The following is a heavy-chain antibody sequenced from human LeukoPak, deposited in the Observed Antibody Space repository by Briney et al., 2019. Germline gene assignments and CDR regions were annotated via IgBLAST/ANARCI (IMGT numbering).Heavy chain of an antibody. CDR2: IKSKTDGGTT. CDR1: GFTFSNAW. V-gene: IGHV3-15*01. J-gene: IGHJ4*02. CDR3: AVTTVGFALDY. D-gene: IGHD4-17*01. Sequence: NSGGSLRLSCAASGFTFSNAWMSWVRQAPGKGLEWVGRIKSKTDGGTTDYAAPVKGRFTISRDDSKNTLYLQMNSLKTEGTAVYYCAVTTVGFALDYWGQGTLVTVSS.